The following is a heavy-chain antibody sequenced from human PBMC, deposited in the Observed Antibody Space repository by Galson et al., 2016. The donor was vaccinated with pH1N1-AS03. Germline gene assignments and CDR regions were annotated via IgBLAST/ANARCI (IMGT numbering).Heavy chain of an antibody. Sequence: PALVKPPQTLTLTCDFSGFSLNTNGVGVGWIRQPPGKPLEWLALVYWNSEKRYNPFLKGRLTITKDTSKNQVVLTMTNMAPGDTATYFCARKPTGSMVVTIGVWYFDLWGRGTLVAVSS. CDR2: VYWNSEK. J-gene: IGHJ2*01. V-gene: IGHV2-5*01. CDR3: ARKPTGSMVVTIGVWYFDL. D-gene: IGHD2-21*02. CDR1: GFSLNTNGVG.